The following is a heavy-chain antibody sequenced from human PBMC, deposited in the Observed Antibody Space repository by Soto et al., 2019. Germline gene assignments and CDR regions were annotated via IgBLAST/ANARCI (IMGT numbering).Heavy chain of an antibody. D-gene: IGHD6-19*01. Sequence: QVQLVESGGGVVQPGRSLRLSCAASGFTFSSYGMHWARQAPGKGLEWVAVISYDGSNKYYADSVKGRFTISRDNSKNTLYLQMNSLRAEDTAVYYCAMGGGSGWYGGIDYWGQGTLVTVSS. CDR1: GFTFSSYG. V-gene: IGHV3-30*03. J-gene: IGHJ4*02. CDR3: AMGGGSGWYGGIDY. CDR2: ISYDGSNK.